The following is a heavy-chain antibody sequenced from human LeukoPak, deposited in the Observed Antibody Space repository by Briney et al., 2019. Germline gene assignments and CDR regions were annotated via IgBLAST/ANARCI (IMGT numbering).Heavy chain of an antibody. Sequence: GRSLRLSCAASGFTFSSYAMHWLRQAPGKGLEWVAVISYDGSNKYYADSVKGRFTISRDNSKNTLYLQMNSLRAEDTAVYYCAREEYYFDYWGQGTLVTVSS. CDR3: AREEYYFDY. J-gene: IGHJ4*02. CDR2: ISYDGSNK. CDR1: GFTFSSYA. D-gene: IGHD3-10*01. V-gene: IGHV3-30-3*01.